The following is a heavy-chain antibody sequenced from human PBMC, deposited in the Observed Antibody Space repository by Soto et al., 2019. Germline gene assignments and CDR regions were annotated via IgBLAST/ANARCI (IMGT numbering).Heavy chain of an antibody. CDR3: AKDSSGWDNWFDP. J-gene: IGHJ5*02. Sequence: PGGSLRLSCAASGFTFSSYAMSWVRQAPGKGLERVSVISGSGGSTYYADSVKGRFTISRDNSKNTLYLQMNSLRDEDTAVYYCAKDSSGWDNWFDPWGQGTLVTVSS. D-gene: IGHD6-19*01. CDR2: ISGSGGST. CDR1: GFTFSSYA. V-gene: IGHV3-23*01.